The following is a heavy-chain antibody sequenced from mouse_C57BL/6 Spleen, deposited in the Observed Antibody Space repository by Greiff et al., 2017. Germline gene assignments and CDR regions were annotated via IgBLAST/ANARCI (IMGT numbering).Heavy chain of an antibody. V-gene: IGHV7-3*01. Sequence: DVMLVESGGGLVQPGGSLSLSCAASGFTFTDYYMSWVRQPPGKALEWLGFIRNKANGYTTEYSASVKGRFTISRDNSQSILYLQMNALRAEDSATYYCATYGSSYGWYFDVWGTGTTVTVSS. CDR1: GFTFTDYY. CDR3: ATYGSSYGWYFDV. CDR2: IRNKANGYTT. J-gene: IGHJ1*03. D-gene: IGHD1-1*01.